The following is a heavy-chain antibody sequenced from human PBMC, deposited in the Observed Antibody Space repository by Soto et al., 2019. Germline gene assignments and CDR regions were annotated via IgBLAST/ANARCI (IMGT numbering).Heavy chain of an antibody. CDR2: IIPIFGTA. J-gene: IGHJ3*02. CDR1: GGTFSSYA. D-gene: IGHD2-21*02. CDR3: ARVNIVVVTATPLDAFDI. Sequence: ASVKVSCKASGGTFSSYAISWVRQAPGQGLEWMGGIIPIFGTANYAQKFQGRVTITADGSTSTAYMELSSLRSEDTAVYYCARVNIVVVTATPLDAFDIWGQGTMVTVS. V-gene: IGHV1-69*13.